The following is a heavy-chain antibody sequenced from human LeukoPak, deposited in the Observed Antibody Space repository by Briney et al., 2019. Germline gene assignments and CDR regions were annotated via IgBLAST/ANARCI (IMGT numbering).Heavy chain of an antibody. J-gene: IGHJ4*02. CDR1: GYTFTSYD. Sequence: ASVKVSCKASGYTFTSYDINWVRQATGQGLEWVGWMNPNSGNTGYAQKFQGRVTMTRNTSISTAYMELSSLRSEDTAVYYCARRQLAARRPYYFDYWGQGTLVTVSS. CDR2: MNPNSGNT. V-gene: IGHV1-8*01. CDR3: ARRQLAARRPYYFDY. D-gene: IGHD6-13*01.